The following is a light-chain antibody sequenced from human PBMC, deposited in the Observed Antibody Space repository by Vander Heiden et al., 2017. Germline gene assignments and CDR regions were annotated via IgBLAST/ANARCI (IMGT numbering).Light chain of an antibody. Sequence: DIQLTQSPSFLSASVGDRVTITCRASQGISTYLAWYQQKPGKAPKLLIYAASSLQSGVPSRFSGSRSGTEFTLTISSLQPEDFATYYCQGLNRYTQGFTFGPGTKVDIK. CDR2: AAS. CDR3: QGLNRYTQGFT. CDR1: QGISTY. J-gene: IGKJ3*01. V-gene: IGKV1-9*01.